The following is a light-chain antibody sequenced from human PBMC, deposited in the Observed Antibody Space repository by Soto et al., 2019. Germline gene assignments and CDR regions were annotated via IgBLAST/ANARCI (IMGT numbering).Light chain of an antibody. CDR3: QQANHFPLT. V-gene: IGKV1-12*01. CDR2: GAS. CDR1: QNIGTW. Sequence: DIQMTQSPSSVSASIGDRVTITCRASQNIGTWLAWYQQKPGKAPKYLIYGASNLLGGVPSRFSGSGSGTEFTLTITNLQPDDFASYYCQQANHFPLTFGGGTRVDIK. J-gene: IGKJ4*01.